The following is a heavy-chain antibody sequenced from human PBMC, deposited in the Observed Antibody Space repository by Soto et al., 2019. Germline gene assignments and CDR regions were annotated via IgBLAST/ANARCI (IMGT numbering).Heavy chain of an antibody. V-gene: IGHV4-30-4*08. CDR1: GGSFSDYI. Sequence: SETLSLTCDVYGGSFSDYIWTWIRQTPGKGLEWIGYIYYSGSTYYNPSLKSRVTISVDTSKNQFSLKLSSVTAADTAVYYCARASPVVTEVWGQGNTVT. D-gene: IGHD5-18*01. CDR2: IYYSGST. CDR3: ARASPVVTEV. J-gene: IGHJ6*02.